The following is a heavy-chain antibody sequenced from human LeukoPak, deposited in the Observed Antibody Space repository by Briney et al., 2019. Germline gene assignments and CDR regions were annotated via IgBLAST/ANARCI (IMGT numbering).Heavy chain of an antibody. D-gene: IGHD3-22*01. Sequence: PGGSLRLSCAASGFTFSSYSMNWVRQAPGKGLAWVSSISSSSSYIYYADSVKGRFTISRDNAKNSLYLQMNSLRAEDTAVYYCARDPHPPTYYYDSSGYAASDYWGQGTLVTVSS. CDR3: ARDPHPPTYYYDSSGYAASDY. V-gene: IGHV3-21*01. J-gene: IGHJ4*02. CDR2: ISSSSSYI. CDR1: GFTFSSYS.